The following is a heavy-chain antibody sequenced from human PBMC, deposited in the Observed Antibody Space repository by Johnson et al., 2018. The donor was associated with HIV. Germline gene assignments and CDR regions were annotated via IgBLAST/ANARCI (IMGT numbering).Heavy chain of an antibody. J-gene: IGHJ3*02. CDR1: GFTFSSYA. D-gene: IGHD1-26*01. CDR3: ARDRGGGSYHDAFDI. V-gene: IGHV3-30*04. Sequence: QVQLVESGGGVVQPGGSLRLSCAASGFTFSSYAMHWVRQAPGKGLEWVAVISYDGSNKYSADSVKGRFTISRDNSKTTLYLQMNSLRAEDTAVYYCARDRGGGSYHDAFDIWGQGTMVTVSS. CDR2: ISYDGSNK.